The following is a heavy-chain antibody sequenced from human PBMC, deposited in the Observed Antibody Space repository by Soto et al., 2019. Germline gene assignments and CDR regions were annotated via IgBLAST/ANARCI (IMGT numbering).Heavy chain of an antibody. CDR1: GGSISSSSYY. CDR3: ARYIAVAGTFNYFDY. V-gene: IGHV4-39*01. Sequence: SETLSLTCTVSGGSISSSSYYWGWIRQPPGKGLEWIGSIYYSGSTYYNPSLKSRVTISVDTSKNQFSLKLSSVTAADTAVYYCARYIAVAGTFNYFDYWGQGTLVTVSS. CDR2: IYYSGST. J-gene: IGHJ4*02. D-gene: IGHD6-19*01.